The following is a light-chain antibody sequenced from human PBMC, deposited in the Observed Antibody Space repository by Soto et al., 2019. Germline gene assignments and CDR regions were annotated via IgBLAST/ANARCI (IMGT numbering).Light chain of an antibody. J-gene: IGKJ2*01. CDR1: QSISSTY. V-gene: IGKV3-20*01. CDR3: QQYGSSPYT. Sequence: EIVLTQSPGTLSLSPGERATLSCRASQSISSTYLALAWYQQKPGQSPRLLIYGASSRATGIPDRFSGSGSGTDFTLTISRLEPEDFAVYYCQQYGSSPYTFGQGTKLEIK. CDR2: GAS.